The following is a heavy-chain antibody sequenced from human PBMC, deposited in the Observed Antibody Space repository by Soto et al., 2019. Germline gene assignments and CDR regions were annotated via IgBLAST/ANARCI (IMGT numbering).Heavy chain of an antibody. D-gene: IGHD3-9*01. CDR1: GGSINFYY. CDR3: ARHPGYYDVLTGYSTYYFDS. J-gene: IGHJ4*02. CDR2: IYYRGNT. V-gene: IGHV4-59*08. Sequence: PSETLSLTCTVSGGSINFYYWSWIRQPPGKGLEWIGSIYYRGNTNYNPSFKSRVTISVDTSKNQFSLRLNSVTAADTAVYYCARHPGYYDVLTGYSTYYFDSWGQGTLVTVS.